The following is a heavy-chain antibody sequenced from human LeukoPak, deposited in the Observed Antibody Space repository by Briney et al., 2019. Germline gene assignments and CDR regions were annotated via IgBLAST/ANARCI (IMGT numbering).Heavy chain of an antibody. V-gene: IGHV1-69*13. CDR3: ARVLTYYDSSGYYSGDAFDI. J-gene: IGHJ3*02. D-gene: IGHD3-22*01. CDR2: IIPIFGTA. CDR1: GGTFSSYA. Sequence: ASVKVSCKASGGTFSSYAISWVRQAPGQGLEWMGGIIPIFGTANYAQKFQGRVTITADESTSTAYMELSSLRSDDTAVYYCARVLTYYDSSGYYSGDAFDIWGQGTMVTVSS.